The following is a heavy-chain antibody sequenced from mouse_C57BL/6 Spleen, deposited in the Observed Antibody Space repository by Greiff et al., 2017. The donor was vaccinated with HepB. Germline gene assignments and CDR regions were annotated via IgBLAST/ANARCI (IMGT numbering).Heavy chain of an antibody. CDR3: ARRPNSLTPPCDY. V-gene: IGHV1-61*01. Sequence: QVQLQQPGAELVRPGSSVKLSCKASGYTFTSYWMDWVKQRPGQGLEWIGNIYPSDSETHYNQKFKDKATLTVDKSSSAAYMQLSSLTSEDSAVYYCARRPNSLTPPCDYWGQGTTLTVSS. CDR2: IYPSDSET. CDR1: GYTFTSYW. J-gene: IGHJ2*01. D-gene: IGHD4-1*01.